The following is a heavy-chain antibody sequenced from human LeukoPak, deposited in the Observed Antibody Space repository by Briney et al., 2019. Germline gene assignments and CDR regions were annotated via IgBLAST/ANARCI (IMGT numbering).Heavy chain of an antibody. CDR1: GGSVSSGSYY. CDR2: IYYGGST. CDR3: ARENRGPEPDY. J-gene: IGHJ4*02. V-gene: IGHV4-61*01. Sequence: PSETLSLTCTVSGGSVSSGSYYWSWIRQPPGKGLEWIGYIYYGGSTNYNPSLKSRVTISVDTSKNQFSLKLSSVTAADTAVYYCARENRGPEPDYWGQGTLVTVSS. D-gene: IGHD1-14*01.